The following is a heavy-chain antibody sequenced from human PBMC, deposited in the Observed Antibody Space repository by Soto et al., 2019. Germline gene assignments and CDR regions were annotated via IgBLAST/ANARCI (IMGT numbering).Heavy chain of an antibody. J-gene: IGHJ4*02. Sequence: QVQLQESGPGLVKPSETLSLTCTVSGASISSYYWSWIRQPPGKGLEWIGYIYYSGSTNYNPSLKSRVTISVDTSKNQFSLKLSSVTAADTAVYYCARSDNYDSPFGYWGQGTLVSVSS. CDR3: ARSDNYDSPFGY. CDR2: IYYSGST. V-gene: IGHV4-59*08. CDR1: GASISSYY. D-gene: IGHD1-1*01.